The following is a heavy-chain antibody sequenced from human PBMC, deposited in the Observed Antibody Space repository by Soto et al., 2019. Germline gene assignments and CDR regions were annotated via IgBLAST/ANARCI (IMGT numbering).Heavy chain of an antibody. Sequence: GASVKVSCKASGCIFTGYYIHWVRQAPGQGLEWMGWINPNSGGTNYAQKFQGRVTMTRDTSISTVYMDLSRLRSDDTAVYYCARDSLKGFDPWGQGILLTVSS. CDR2: INPNSGGT. CDR3: ARDSLKGFDP. CDR1: GCIFTGYY. J-gene: IGHJ5*02. V-gene: IGHV1-2*02.